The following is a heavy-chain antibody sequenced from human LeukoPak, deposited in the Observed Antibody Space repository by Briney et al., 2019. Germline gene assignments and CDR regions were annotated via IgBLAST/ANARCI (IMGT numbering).Heavy chain of an antibody. J-gene: IGHJ4*01. V-gene: IGHV3-23*01. CDR1: GVSLRSYA. CDR3: AKARVADRRSYLGH. D-gene: IGHD3-22*01. CDR2: ISVIGGGT. Sequence: GSLRLSCAVSGVSLRSYATGWGRQTPGKGLWWGSVISVIGGGTNYTDSVKGRFTISRDNSKNTLYLQMNGLRAEDAALYYCAKARVADRRSYLGHWGQGTLVTVSS.